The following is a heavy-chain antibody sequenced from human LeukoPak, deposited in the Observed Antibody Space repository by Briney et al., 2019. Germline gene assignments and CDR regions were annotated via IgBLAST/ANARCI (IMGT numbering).Heavy chain of an antibody. J-gene: IGHJ4*02. Sequence: SETLSLTCAVYGGSFSGYYWSWIRQPPRKGLEWIGEINHSGSTNYNPSLKSRVTISVDTSKNQFSLKLSSVTAADTAVYYCAMYSSSWYCDYRGQGTLVTVSS. V-gene: IGHV4-34*01. CDR3: AMYSSSWYCDY. D-gene: IGHD6-13*01. CDR1: GGSFSGYY. CDR2: INHSGST.